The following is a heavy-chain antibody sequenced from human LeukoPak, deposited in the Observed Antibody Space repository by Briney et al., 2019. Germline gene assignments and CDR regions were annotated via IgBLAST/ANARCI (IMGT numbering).Heavy chain of an antibody. CDR2: IYTSGST. V-gene: IGHV4-4*07. J-gene: IGHJ5*02. CDR1: GGSLSSYY. D-gene: IGHD3-9*01. CDR3: ARAQGHYDILTGYYKGRMNWFDP. Sequence: SETLSLTCTVSGGSLSSYYWSWVRQPAGKGLEWIGRIYTSGSTNYNPSLKSRVNMSVDTSKNQFSLKLSSVTAADTAVYYCARAQGHYDILTGYYKGRMNWFDPWGQGTLVTVSS.